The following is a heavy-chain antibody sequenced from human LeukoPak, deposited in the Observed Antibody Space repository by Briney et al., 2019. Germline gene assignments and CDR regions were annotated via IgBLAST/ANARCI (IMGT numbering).Heavy chain of an antibody. Sequence: PGGSLRLSCAASGFTFSSYNMNWVRQAPGKGLEWVSSISSDTSYIYYADSLKGRITISRDNAKNSLYLQMNSLRADDTAVYYCATGKHYYDSSGYYFYYFDYWGQGTLVTVSS. D-gene: IGHD3-22*01. V-gene: IGHV3-21*01. J-gene: IGHJ4*02. CDR2: ISSDTSYI. CDR1: GFTFSSYN. CDR3: ATGKHYYDSSGYYFYYFDY.